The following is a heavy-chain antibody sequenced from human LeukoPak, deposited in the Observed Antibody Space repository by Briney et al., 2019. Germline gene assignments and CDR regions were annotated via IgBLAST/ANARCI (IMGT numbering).Heavy chain of an antibody. CDR3: AREHIAADTRDAFDI. CDR2: IHHTGGT. Sequence: SGTLSLTCAVSGGSINITNWWSWVRQPPGKGLEWIGEIHHTGGTNCNPSLKSRVTISLEKSKNQFSVKLSSVTAADTAVYYCAREHIAADTRDAFDIWGQGTMVTVSS. D-gene: IGHD6-13*01. CDR1: GGSINITNW. V-gene: IGHV4-4*02. J-gene: IGHJ3*02.